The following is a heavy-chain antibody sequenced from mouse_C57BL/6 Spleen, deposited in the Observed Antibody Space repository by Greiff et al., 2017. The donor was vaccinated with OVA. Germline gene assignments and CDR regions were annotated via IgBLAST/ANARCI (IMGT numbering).Heavy chain of an antibody. D-gene: IGHD1-1*01. Sequence: EVQLKQSGGGLVKPGGSLKLSCAASGFTFSSYAMSWVRQTPEKRLEWVATISDGGSYTYYPDNVKGRFTISRDNAKNNLYLQMSHLKSEDTAMYYCARDNYYGSSRAWFAYWGQGTLVTVSA. CDR1: GFTFSSYA. CDR2: ISDGGSYT. V-gene: IGHV5-4*01. CDR3: ARDNYYGSSRAWFAY. J-gene: IGHJ3*01.